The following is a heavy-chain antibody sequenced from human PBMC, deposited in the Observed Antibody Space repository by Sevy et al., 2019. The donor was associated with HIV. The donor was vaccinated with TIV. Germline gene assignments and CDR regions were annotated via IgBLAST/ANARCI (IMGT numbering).Heavy chain of an antibody. J-gene: IGHJ6*03. V-gene: IGHV3-30-3*01. CDR3: AREYCSGGSCYFKGYYCYYMDV. CDR2: ISYDGSNK. Sequence: GGSLRLSCAASGFTFSSYAMHWVRQAPGKGLEWVAVISYDGSNKYYADSVKGRFTISRDNSKNTLYLQMISLRAEDTAVYYCAREYCSGGSCYFKGYYCYYMDVWGKGTTVTVSS. CDR1: GFTFSSYA. D-gene: IGHD2-15*01.